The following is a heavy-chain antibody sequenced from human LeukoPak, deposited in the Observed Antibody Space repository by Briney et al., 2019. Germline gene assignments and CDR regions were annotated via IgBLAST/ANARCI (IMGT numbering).Heavy chain of an antibody. CDR3: ASTITIFGVVTHRGEGYYFDY. V-gene: IGHV3-23*01. D-gene: IGHD3-3*01. CDR1: GFTFSSYA. CDR2: ISGSGGST. J-gene: IGHJ4*02. Sequence: GGSLRLSCAASGFTFSSYAMSWVRQAPGKGLEWVSAISGSGGSTYYADSVKGRFTISRDNSKNTLYLQMNSLRAEDTAVYYCASTITIFGVVTHRGEGYYFDYWGQGTLVTVSS.